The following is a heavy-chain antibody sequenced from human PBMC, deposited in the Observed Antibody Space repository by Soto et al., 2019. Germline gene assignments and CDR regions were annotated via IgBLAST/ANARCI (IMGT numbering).Heavy chain of an antibody. CDR3: ARLVQLWHKGGGWFDP. Sequence: QVQLQESGPGLVKPSQTPSLTCTVSGGSISSGGYYWSWIRQHPGKGLEWIGYIYYSGSTYYNPSLQSRVTISVDTSKNQFSLKLSSVTAADTAVYYCARLVQLWHKGGGWFDPWGQGTLVTVSS. CDR2: IYYSGST. D-gene: IGHD5-18*01. J-gene: IGHJ5*02. V-gene: IGHV4-31*03. CDR1: GGSISSGGYY.